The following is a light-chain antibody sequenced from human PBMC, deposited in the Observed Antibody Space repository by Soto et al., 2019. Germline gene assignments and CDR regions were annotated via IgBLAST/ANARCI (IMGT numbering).Light chain of an antibody. CDR2: GAS. CDR3: QHYGTSWWT. CDR1: QSVSSSY. J-gene: IGKJ1*01. V-gene: IGKV3-20*01. Sequence: EIVLTQSPGTLSLSPGERATLSCRASQSVSSSYLAWYQQRPGQAPRLLIYGASNRATGIPDRFSGSGSGTDFTLTISRLEPEDFAVYYCQHYGTSWWTFGQGTKVDIK.